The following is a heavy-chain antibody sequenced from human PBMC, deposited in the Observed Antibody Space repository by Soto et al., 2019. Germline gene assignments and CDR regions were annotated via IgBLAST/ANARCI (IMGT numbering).Heavy chain of an antibody. CDR2: ISESGST. Sequence: QVQLQQWGAGLVKPSETLSLSCAVYGQSFSGHSWAWIRQPPGKGLEWIGEISESGSTYYHPSVKSRVTISTDTYKNQCSLKLNSVTAADTAAYFCARGSGIVALPGELEDVNYDFWGQGTLVNVSS. V-gene: IGHV4-34*01. J-gene: IGHJ4*02. CDR3: ARGSGIVALPGELEDVNYDF. CDR1: GQSFSGHS. D-gene: IGHD1-1*01.